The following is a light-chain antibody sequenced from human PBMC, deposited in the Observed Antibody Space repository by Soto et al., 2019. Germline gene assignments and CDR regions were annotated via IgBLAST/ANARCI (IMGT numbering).Light chain of an antibody. CDR1: QSISSW. Sequence: DIQMTQSPSTLSASVGDRVTITCRTSQSISSWLAWYQQKPGKAPNLLIYKASSLESGVPSRFSGSGSGTEFTLNISSLQPDDFATYYCQQYNSYPWTFGQGTKVDIK. J-gene: IGKJ1*01. V-gene: IGKV1-5*03. CDR2: KAS. CDR3: QQYNSYPWT.